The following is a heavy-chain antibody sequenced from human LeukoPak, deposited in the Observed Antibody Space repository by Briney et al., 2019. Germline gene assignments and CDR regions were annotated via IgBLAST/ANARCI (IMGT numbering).Heavy chain of an antibody. Sequence: GGSLRLSCAASGFTFDDYAMHWVRQTPGKGLECVSLISGDGGGTHYADSVKGRFTISNDNSKNPLYLQMNSLRTEDTALYYCVKGDSGDYAGLSSDYWGQGTLVTVSS. D-gene: IGHD4-17*01. CDR2: ISGDGGGT. V-gene: IGHV3-43*02. J-gene: IGHJ4*02. CDR3: VKGDSGDYAGLSSDY. CDR1: GFTFDDYA.